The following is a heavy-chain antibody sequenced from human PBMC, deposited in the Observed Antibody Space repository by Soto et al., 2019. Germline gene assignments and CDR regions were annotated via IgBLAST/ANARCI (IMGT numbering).Heavy chain of an antibody. CDR3: ARDGTNQRRHYCSSTSCYCGTFDY. Sequence: GGSLRLSCAASGFTFSTYNMNWVRQAPGKGLEWVSYISSDSSTIYYADSVKGRFTISRDNAENSLYLHMDSLGDEDTAVYYCARDGTNQRRHYCSSTSCYCGTFDYWGQGTPVTVSS. CDR1: GFTFSTYN. CDR2: ISSDSSTI. D-gene: IGHD2-2*01. J-gene: IGHJ4*02. V-gene: IGHV3-48*02.